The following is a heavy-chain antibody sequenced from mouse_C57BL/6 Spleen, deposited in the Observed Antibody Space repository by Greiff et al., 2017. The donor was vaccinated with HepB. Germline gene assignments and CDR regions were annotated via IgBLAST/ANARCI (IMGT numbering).Heavy chain of an antibody. J-gene: IGHJ3*01. CDR2: INPSNGGT. CDR1: GYTFTSYW. V-gene: IGHV1-53*01. CDR3: ARDALGRRDWFAY. D-gene: IGHD4-1*01. Sequence: QVQLKQPGTELVKPGASVKLSCKASGYTFTSYWMHWVKQRPGQGLEWIGNINPSNGGTNYNEKFKSKATLTVDKSSSTAYMQLSSLTSEDSAVYYCARDALGRRDWFAYWGQGTLVTVSA.